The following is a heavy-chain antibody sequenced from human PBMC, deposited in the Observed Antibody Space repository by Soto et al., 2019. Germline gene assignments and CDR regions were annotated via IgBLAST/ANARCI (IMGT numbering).Heavy chain of an antibody. D-gene: IGHD7-27*01. J-gene: IGHJ6*02. V-gene: IGHV1-46*01. CDR3: ARGTKETRLGIYYYYYGMDV. CDR2: INPSGGST. CDR1: GYTFTSYY. Sequence: GASVKVSCKASGYTFTSYYMHWVRQAPGQGLEWMGIINPSGGSTSYAQKFQGRVTMTRDTSTSTVYMELSSLRSEDTAVYYCARGTKETRLGIYYYYYGMDVWGQGTTVTVSS.